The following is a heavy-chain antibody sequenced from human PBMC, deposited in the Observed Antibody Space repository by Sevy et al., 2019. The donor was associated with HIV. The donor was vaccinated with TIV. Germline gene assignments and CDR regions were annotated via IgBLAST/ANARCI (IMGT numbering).Heavy chain of an antibody. V-gene: IGHV3-23*01. J-gene: IGHJ6*02. D-gene: IGHD2-15*01. CDR3: AKAYCSGGSCPRDYYYYGIDV. CDR1: GFTFTSYA. CDR2: ISGSGRST. Sequence: GGSLRISCAASGFTFTSYAMNWVRQAPGKGLDWVSSISGSGRSTYYADSVEGRFTISRDNSKNTLSLQMNSLRADDTAVYYCAKAYCSGGSCPRDYYYYGIDVWGQGTTVTVSS.